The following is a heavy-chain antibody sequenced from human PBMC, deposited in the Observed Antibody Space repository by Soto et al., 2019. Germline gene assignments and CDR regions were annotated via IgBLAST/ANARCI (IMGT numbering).Heavy chain of an antibody. Sequence: PGVSLRLSCAASGFTFSSYAMHWVRQAPGKGLEWVAVISYDGSNKYYADSVKGRFTISRDNSKNTLYLQMNSLRAEDTAVYYSARDGMIGAAGIYYYYFYGMDVWGKGTMVTVSS. D-gene: IGHD6-13*01. CDR1: GFTFSSYA. CDR2: ISYDGSNK. J-gene: IGHJ6*04. V-gene: IGHV3-30-3*01. CDR3: ARDGMIGAAGIYYYYFYGMDV.